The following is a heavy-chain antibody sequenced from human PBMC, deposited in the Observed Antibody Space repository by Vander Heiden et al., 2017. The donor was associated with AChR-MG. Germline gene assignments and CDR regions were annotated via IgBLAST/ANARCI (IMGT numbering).Heavy chain of an antibody. CDR2: INHSGST. J-gene: IGHJ4*02. V-gene: IGHV4-34*01. Sequence: QVQLQQWGAGLLKPSATLSLTCAVYGGSFSGYYWRWIRQPPGKGLEWIGEINHSGSTNYNPSLKSRVTISVDTSKNQFSLKLSSVTAADTAVYYCARGGGYCSGGSCYPLDYWGQGTLVTVSS. CDR1: GGSFSGYY. CDR3: ARGGGYCSGGSCYPLDY. D-gene: IGHD2-15*01.